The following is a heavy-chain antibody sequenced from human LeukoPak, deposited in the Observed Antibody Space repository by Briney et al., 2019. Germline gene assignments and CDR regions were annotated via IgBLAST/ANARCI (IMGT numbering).Heavy chain of an antibody. CDR2: INPNSGGT. Sequence: ASVKVSCKASGYTFTGYYMHWVRQAPGQGLEWMGRINPNSGGTNYAQKFQGRVTMTRDTSISTAYMDLSSLRSDDTAVYYCVREGGRERDFDYWGQGTLVTVSS. CDR3: VREGGRERDFDY. V-gene: IGHV1-2*06. J-gene: IGHJ4*02. CDR1: GYTFTGYY. D-gene: IGHD1-26*01.